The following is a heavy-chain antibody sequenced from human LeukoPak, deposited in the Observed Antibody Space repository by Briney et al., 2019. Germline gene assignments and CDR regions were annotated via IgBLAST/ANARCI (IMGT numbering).Heavy chain of an antibody. J-gene: IGHJ4*02. Sequence: GGSLRLSCAASGLTVSSNNMSWVRQAPGKGLEWASAIYSGGNTYYDDSVKSRLTISSDNSKNTSYLQKNNLRTEDTAVFYFARGRPYFDYWGEGCLVSVSS. CDR2: IYSGGNT. CDR1: GLTVSSNN. D-gene: IGHD2-21*01. CDR3: ARGRPYFDY. V-gene: IGHV3-53*01.